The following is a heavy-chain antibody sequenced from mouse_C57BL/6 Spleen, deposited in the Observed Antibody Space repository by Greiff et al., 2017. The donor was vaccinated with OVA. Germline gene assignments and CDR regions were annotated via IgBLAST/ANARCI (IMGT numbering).Heavy chain of an antibody. CDR3: ARDYYGSRGLRYAMDY. CDR2: ISSGSSTI. D-gene: IGHD1-1*01. Sequence: EVHLVESGGGLVKPGGSLKLSCAASGFTFSDYGMHWVRQAPEKGLEWVAYISSGSSTIYYADTVKGRFTISRDNAKNTLFLQMTSLRSEDTAMYYCARDYYGSRGLRYAMDYWGQGTSVTVSS. J-gene: IGHJ4*01. V-gene: IGHV5-17*01. CDR1: GFTFSDYG.